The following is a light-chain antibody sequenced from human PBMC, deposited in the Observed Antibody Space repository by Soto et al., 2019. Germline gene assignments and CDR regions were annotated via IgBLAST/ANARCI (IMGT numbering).Light chain of an antibody. CDR1: SSDVGTYNL. CDR3: CSYAGSSTDVE. Sequence: QSALTQPATVSGSPGQSITISCTGASSDVGTYNLVSWYQHHPGKAPKLMIYEDSEWPSGVSNRFSGSKSGNTASLTISGLQAEDEADYYCCSYAGSSTDVEFGGGTKLTVL. CDR2: EDS. J-gene: IGLJ2*01. V-gene: IGLV2-23*01.